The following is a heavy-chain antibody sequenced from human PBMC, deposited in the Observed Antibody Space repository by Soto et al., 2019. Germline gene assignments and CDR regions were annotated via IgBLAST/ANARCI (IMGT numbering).Heavy chain of an antibody. CDR1: GYTFTSYA. D-gene: IGHD1-26*01. CDR2: INAGNGNT. CDR3: ARDNAVGATLGAFDI. Sequence: ASVKVSCKASGYTFTSYAMHWVRQAPGQRLEWMGWINAGNGNTKYSQKFQGRVTITRDTSASPAYMELSSLRSEDTAVYYCARDNAVGATLGAFDIWGQGTMVTVSS. J-gene: IGHJ3*02. V-gene: IGHV1-3*01.